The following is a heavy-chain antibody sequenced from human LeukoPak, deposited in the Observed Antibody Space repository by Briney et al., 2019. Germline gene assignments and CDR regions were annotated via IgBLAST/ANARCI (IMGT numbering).Heavy chain of an antibody. J-gene: IGHJ3*02. Sequence: SETLSLTCAVSGYSISSSNWWGWIRQPPGKGLEWIGYIYYSGTTYYNPSLRSRVTISLDTSKNQFSLKLSSVTAADTAVYYCARPISGYGSFDIWGQGTMVTVSS. CDR2: IYYSGTT. D-gene: IGHD3-22*01. CDR1: GYSISSSNW. CDR3: ARPISGYGSFDI. V-gene: IGHV4-28*01.